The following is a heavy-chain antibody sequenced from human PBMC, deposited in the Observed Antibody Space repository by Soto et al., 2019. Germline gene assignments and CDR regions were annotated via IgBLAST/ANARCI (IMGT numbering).Heavy chain of an antibody. CDR1: RYNFPAYA. V-gene: IGHV1-3*01. D-gene: IGHD1-26*01. CDR3: ARVRTGVGWDY. CDR2: INPGNGKT. Sequence: EASVKVSCKASRYNFPAYAMHWVRQAPGQGLEWMGWINPGNGKTKYSQNFQARITINVDTSASTVNMELSGLRSEDTAIYYCARVRTGVGWDYWGQGTLVTVSS. J-gene: IGHJ4*02.